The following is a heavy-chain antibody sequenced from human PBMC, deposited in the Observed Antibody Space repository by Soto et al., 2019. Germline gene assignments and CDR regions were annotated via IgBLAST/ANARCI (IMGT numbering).Heavy chain of an antibody. CDR1: GYTFTSYA. D-gene: IGHD3-10*01. CDR2: INAGNGNT. CDR3: ARADRSGSGSYYFDY. V-gene: IGHV1-3*01. J-gene: IGHJ4*02. Sequence: ASVKVSCKASGYTFTSYAMHWVRQAPGQRLEWMGWINAGNGNTKYSQKFQGRVTITRDTSTSTAYMELSSLSSEDTAVYYCARADRSGSGSYYFDYWGQGTLVTVSS.